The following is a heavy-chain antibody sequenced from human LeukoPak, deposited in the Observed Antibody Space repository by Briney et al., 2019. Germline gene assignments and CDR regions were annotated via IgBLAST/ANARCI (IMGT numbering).Heavy chain of an antibody. Sequence: PSETLSLTCTVSGGSISTSSYYLGWIRQPPGQGLEWIGSIYYSGSGSTYYSPSLKSRVTISVDTSKNHFSLKLNSVTAADTAVYYCAKSDTRYGVRYWGRGTLVTVSS. J-gene: IGHJ4*02. D-gene: IGHD3-10*01. V-gene: IGHV4-39*02. CDR2: IYYSGSGST. CDR1: GGSISTSSYY. CDR3: AKSDTRYGVRY.